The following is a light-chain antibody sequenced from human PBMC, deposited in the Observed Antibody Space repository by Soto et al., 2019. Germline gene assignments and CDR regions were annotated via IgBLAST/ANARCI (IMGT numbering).Light chain of an antibody. CDR2: AND. CDR3: QSFDSSLRGV. V-gene: IGLV1-40*01. CDR1: SSNIGAGYD. Sequence: QAVVTQPPSVSGDPGQRVTISCIGSSSNIGAGYDVHWYQQLPRTAPKLLIYANDNRPSGVPDRFSGSKSGTSASLAITGLQAEDEADYYCQSFDSSLRGVFGTGTKLTVL. J-gene: IGLJ1*01.